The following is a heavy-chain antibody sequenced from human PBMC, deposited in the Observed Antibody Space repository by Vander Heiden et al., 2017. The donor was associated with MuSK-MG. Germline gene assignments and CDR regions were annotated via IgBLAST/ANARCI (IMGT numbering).Heavy chain of an antibody. J-gene: IGHJ4*02. Sequence: HVQLVQSGAEVKKPGASVTLSCMASASTFTSYYMPWLRQAPGQGLVWMGIIYPSGGSTSYAQKFQGRVTMTRDTSTSTVYMELSRLRSEDTAVYYCARDREGYDCWSGDRGLDYWGQGTLVTVSS. CDR1: ASTFTSYY. D-gene: IGHD3-3*01. CDR3: ARDREGYDCWSGDRGLDY. V-gene: IGHV1-46*01. CDR2: IYPSGGST.